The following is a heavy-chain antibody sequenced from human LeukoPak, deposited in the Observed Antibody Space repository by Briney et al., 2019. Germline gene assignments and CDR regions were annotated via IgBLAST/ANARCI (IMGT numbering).Heavy chain of an antibody. Sequence: SQTLSLTCTVSGGSVSSGDYYWSWIRQPPGKGLEWIGYIYYSGSTYYNPSLKSRVTISVDTSKNQFSLKLSSVTAADTAVYYCARVEEPSGSLDAFDIWGQGTMVTVSS. CDR3: ARVEEPSGSLDAFDI. CDR2: IYYSGST. V-gene: IGHV4-30-4*08. D-gene: IGHD1-26*01. CDR1: GGSVSSGDYY. J-gene: IGHJ3*02.